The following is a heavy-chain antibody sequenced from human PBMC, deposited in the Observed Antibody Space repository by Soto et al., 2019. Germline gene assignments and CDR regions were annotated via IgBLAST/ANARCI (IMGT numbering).Heavy chain of an antibody. D-gene: IGHD2-21*02. Sequence: PSETLSLTCAVSGYSISSGYYWGWIRQPPGKGLEWMGRIDHRGSTYYNPSLKSRVTISVDTSKNQISLKLSSVTAAGTAVYYCARLEYCGGDCPDYGMDVWGQGTTVTVSS. CDR2: IDHRGST. CDR1: GYSISSGYY. J-gene: IGHJ6*02. CDR3: ARLEYCGGDCPDYGMDV. V-gene: IGHV4-38-2*01.